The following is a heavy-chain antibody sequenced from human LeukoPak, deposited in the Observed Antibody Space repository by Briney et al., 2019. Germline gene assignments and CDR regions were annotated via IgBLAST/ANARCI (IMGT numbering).Heavy chain of an antibody. Sequence: QSGGSLRLSCAASGFTFSSYWMSWVRQAPGKGLEWVANIKQDGSEKYYMDSVKGRFTISRDNAKNSLYLQMNSLRAEDTAVYYCARDLGYSYEGYFDYWGQGTLVTVSS. CDR1: GFTFSSYW. V-gene: IGHV3-7*01. CDR2: IKQDGSEK. CDR3: ARDLGYSYEGYFDY. D-gene: IGHD5-18*01. J-gene: IGHJ4*02.